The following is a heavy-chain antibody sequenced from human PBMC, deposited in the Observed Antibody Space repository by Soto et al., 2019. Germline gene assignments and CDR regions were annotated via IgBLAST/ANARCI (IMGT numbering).Heavy chain of an antibody. CDR2: IKSKDAGAET. D-gene: IGHD1-1*01. V-gene: IGHV3-15*01. J-gene: IGHJ2*01. Sequence: EVQLVESGGGLVKPGESLRLSCAASGFSFNIAWMSWVRQAPGKGLEWVGRIKSKDAGAETDFAAPVRGRFSISRDDSKNTVSLQMNTLKTEDTAVYYCVTRDVYKPNRYFDFWGRGILVTVSS. CDR1: GFSFNIAW. CDR3: VTRDVYKPNRYFDF.